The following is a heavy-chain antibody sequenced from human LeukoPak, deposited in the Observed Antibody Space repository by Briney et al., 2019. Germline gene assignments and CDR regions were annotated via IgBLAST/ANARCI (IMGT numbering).Heavy chain of an antibody. Sequence: TGGSLRLSCAASGLTLKNFAMSWVRQAPGKGLEWVSTIRGNGDTAYNADSVRGRFAISRDDSKNALFLQMNSLRLEDTAIYYCAKGQELDDGVFDSWGQGTRVTVSS. V-gene: IGHV3-23*01. CDR2: IRGNGDTA. CDR1: GLTLKNFA. J-gene: IGHJ4*02. CDR3: AKGQELDDGVFDS. D-gene: IGHD1-1*01.